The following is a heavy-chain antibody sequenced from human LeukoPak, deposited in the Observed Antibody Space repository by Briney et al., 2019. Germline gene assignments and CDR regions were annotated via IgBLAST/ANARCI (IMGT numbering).Heavy chain of an antibody. Sequence: SETLSLTCTVSGGSISSYYWSWIRQPAGKGLEWIGRIYTSGSTNYNPSLKSRVTMSVDTSKNQFSLKLSSVTAADTAVYYCARAPRVATYYYYYGMDVWGQGTTVTVSS. CDR1: GGSISSYY. D-gene: IGHD5-12*01. J-gene: IGHJ6*02. V-gene: IGHV4-4*07. CDR3: ARAPRVATYYYYYGMDV. CDR2: IYTSGST.